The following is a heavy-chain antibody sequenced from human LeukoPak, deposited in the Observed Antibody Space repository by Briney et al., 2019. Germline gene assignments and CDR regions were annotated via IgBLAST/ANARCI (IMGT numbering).Heavy chain of an antibody. CDR3: ARGLGLLGYCSSTSCYGNWFDP. CDR1: GFTFSTYA. Sequence: GSLRLSCAASGFTFSTYAMSWVRQAPGKGLEWIGEINHSGSTNYNPSLKSRVTISVDTSKNQFSLKLSSVTAADPAVYYCARGLGLLGYCSSTSCYGNWFDPWGQGTLVTVSS. V-gene: IGHV4-34*01. CDR2: INHSGST. D-gene: IGHD2-2*01. J-gene: IGHJ5*02.